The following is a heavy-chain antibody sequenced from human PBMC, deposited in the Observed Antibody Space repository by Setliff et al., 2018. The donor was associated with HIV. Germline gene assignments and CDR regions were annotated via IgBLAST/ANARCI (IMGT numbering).Heavy chain of an antibody. J-gene: IGHJ6*03. V-gene: IGHV4-31*03. CDR3: ASQPSGHFYYYMHV. CDR2: FSYSGNI. D-gene: IGHD1-1*01. CDR1: GGSISNGGYY. Sequence: PSETLSLTCTVSGGSISNGGYYWSWIRQHPGKGLEYIGYFSYSGNIYYNPSLKSRVTISVDTSKNQFSLKVSSVTGADTGVYYCASQPSGHFYYYMHVWGKGTTGTV.